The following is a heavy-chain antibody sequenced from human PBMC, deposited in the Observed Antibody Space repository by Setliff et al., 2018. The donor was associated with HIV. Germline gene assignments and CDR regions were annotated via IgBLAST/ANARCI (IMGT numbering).Heavy chain of an antibody. J-gene: IGHJ4*02. V-gene: IGHV3-30*04. CDR1: GFTFSSYA. CDR3: ARAIYSGYYYREFDY. D-gene: IGHD5-12*01. CDR2: ISYDGSNK. Sequence: GESLKISCAASGFTFSSYAMHWVRQAPGKGLEGVAVISYDGSNKYYADSVKGRFTISRDNSKNTLYLQMNSLRAEDTAVYYCARAIYSGYYYREFDYWGQGTLVTVSS.